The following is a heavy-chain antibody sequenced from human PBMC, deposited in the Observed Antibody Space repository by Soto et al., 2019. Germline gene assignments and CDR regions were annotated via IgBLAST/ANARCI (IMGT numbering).Heavy chain of an antibody. CDR1: GDRVSSNSAA. V-gene: IGHV6-1*01. CDR3: ARSFGFGESNYYYYYGMDV. D-gene: IGHD3-10*01. Sequence: PSQTLSLTCASSGDRVSSNSAAWNWIRQSPSRGLEWLGRTYYRSKWYNDYAVSVKSRITINPDTSKNQFSLQLNSVTPEDTAVYYCARSFGFGESNYYYYYGMDVWGQGTTVTVSS. J-gene: IGHJ6*02. CDR2: TYYRSKWYN.